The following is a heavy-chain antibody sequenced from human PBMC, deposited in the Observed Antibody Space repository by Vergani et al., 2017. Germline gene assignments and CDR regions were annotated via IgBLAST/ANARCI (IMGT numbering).Heavy chain of an antibody. CDR2: ISGSGGST. Sequence: EVQLVESGGGLVQPGGSLRLSCAASGFTVSSNYMSWVRQAPGKGLEWVSVISGSGGSTYYADSVKGRFTISRDNSKNTLYLQMNSLRAEDTAVYYCAKENGYMIGELDYWGQGTLVTVSS. D-gene: IGHD5-24*01. CDR3: AKENGYMIGELDY. CDR1: GFTVSSNY. V-gene: IGHV3-23*04. J-gene: IGHJ4*02.